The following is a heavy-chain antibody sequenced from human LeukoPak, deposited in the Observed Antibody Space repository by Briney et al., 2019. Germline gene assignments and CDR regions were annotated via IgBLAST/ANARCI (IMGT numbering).Heavy chain of an antibody. D-gene: IGHD3-16*01. CDR3: AKGGRTFTAAFDI. CDR1: GFTFSSYA. Sequence: GGSLRLSCAASGFTFSSYAMSWVRQAPGKGLEWVSAISGSGGSTYYADSVKGRFTISRDNSKDTLYLQMNSLRADDTAIYYCAKGGRTFTAAFDIWGQGTMVAVSS. J-gene: IGHJ3*02. CDR2: ISGSGGST. V-gene: IGHV3-23*01.